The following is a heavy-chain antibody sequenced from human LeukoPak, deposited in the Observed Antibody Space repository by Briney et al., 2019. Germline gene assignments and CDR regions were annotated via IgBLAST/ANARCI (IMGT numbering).Heavy chain of an antibody. J-gene: IGHJ4*02. D-gene: IGHD2-21*02. V-gene: IGHV3-74*01. CDR2: INSDGSST. CDR3: ARGGGDYPHKNFDY. CDR1: GFTFSSFW. Sequence: PGGSLRLSCAASGFTFSSFWMHWVRQAPGKGLVWVSRINSDGSSTTYADSVKGRFTISRDNAKNTLYLQMNSLRAEDTAVYYCARGGGDYPHKNFDYWGQGTLVTVSS.